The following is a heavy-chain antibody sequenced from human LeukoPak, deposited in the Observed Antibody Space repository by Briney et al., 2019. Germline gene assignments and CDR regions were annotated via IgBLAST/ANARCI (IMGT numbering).Heavy chain of an antibody. CDR2: IYSGGST. Sequence: GGSLRLSCAASGFTFSSYAMSWVRQAPGKGLEWVSVIYSGGSTYYADSVKGRFTISRDNSKNTLYLQMNSLRAEDTAVYYCARLPTSSSWVDYWGQGTLVTVSS. D-gene: IGHD1-26*01. CDR1: GFTFSSYA. CDR3: ARLPTSSSWVDY. V-gene: IGHV3-53*01. J-gene: IGHJ4*02.